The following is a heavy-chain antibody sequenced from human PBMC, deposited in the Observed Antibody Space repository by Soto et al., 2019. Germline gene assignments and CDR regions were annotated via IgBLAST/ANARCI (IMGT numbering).Heavy chain of an antibody. CDR1: VGSISSYY. CDR2: IYYGGNT. V-gene: IGHV4-59*01. Sequence: WETLTLTCSFSVGSISSYYWSCIRHPPGKGLEWIGYIYYGGNTNYNPSLKSRVTISEDTSKNQFSLKLRSVTTADTAVYYCARKLWCSENYNSFEPWGQGTLGIVSS. CDR3: ARKLWCSENYNSFEP. J-gene: IGHJ5*02. D-gene: IGHD2-15*01.